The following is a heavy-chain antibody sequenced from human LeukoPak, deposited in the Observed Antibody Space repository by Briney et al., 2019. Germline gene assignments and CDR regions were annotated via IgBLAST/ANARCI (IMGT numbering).Heavy chain of an antibody. D-gene: IGHD2-15*01. V-gene: IGHV4-59*08. Sequence: PSETVSLTCTVSGGSISSYYWSWIRQPPGKGLEWIGYIYYSGSTNYNPSLKSRVTISVDTSKNQFSLKLSSVTAAETAVYYCARQAPPYCSGGSCYLDYWGQGTLVTVSS. CDR3: ARQAPPYCSGGSCYLDY. CDR1: GGSISSYY. CDR2: IYYSGST. J-gene: IGHJ4*02.